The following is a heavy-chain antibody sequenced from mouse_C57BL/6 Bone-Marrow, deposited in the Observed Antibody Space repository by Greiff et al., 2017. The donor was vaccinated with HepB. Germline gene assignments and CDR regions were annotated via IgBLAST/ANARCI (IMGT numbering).Heavy chain of an antibody. J-gene: IGHJ3*01. Sequence: QVQLQHSGAELARPGASVKLSCKASGYTFTSYGISWVKQRTGQGLEWIGEIYPRSGNTYYNEKFKGKATLTADKSSSTAYMELRSLTSEDSAVYFCARSSAWFAYWGQGTLVTVSA. V-gene: IGHV1-81*01. CDR3: ARSSAWFAY. CDR2: IYPRSGNT. D-gene: IGHD6-1*01. CDR1: GYTFTSYG.